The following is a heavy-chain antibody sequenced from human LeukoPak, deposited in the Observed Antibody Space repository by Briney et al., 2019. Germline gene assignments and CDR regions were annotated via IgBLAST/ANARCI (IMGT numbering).Heavy chain of an antibody. CDR3: AKGASSGWVLYWFAP. V-gene: IGHV3-23*01. CDR2: ISGSGAST. J-gene: IGHJ5*02. D-gene: IGHD6-19*01. CDR1: GFTFSTYA. Sequence: PGGSLRLSCAASGFTFSTYAMTWVRQAPGKGLQWVSGISGSGASTYYADSVKGRVTISRDNSKNTLYLQIDDLRAADTAVYHCAKGASSGWVLYWFAPWGQGTLVTVSS.